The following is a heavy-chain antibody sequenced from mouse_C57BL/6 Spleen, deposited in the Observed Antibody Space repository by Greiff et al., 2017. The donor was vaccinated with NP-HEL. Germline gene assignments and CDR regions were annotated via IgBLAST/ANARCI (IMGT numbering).Heavy chain of an antibody. CDR2: ISYSGST. CDR3: ARGDYGSRGYAMDY. V-gene: IGHV3-1*01. J-gene: IGHJ4*01. Sequence: VQLKQSGPGMVKPSQSLSLTCTVTGYSITSGYDWHWIRHFPGNKLEWMGYISYSGSTNYNPSLKSRISITHDTSKNHFFLKLNSVTTEDTATYYCARGDYGSRGYAMDYWGQGTSVTVSS. CDR1: GYSITSGYD. D-gene: IGHD1-1*01.